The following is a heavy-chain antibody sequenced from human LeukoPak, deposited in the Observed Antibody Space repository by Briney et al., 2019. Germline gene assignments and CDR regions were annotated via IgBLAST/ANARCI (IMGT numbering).Heavy chain of an antibody. CDR2: ISGSGDST. D-gene: IGHD1-14*01. J-gene: IGHJ4*02. V-gene: IGHV3-23*01. CDR3: AFNHLFDY. CDR1: AFTFSRYA. Sequence: GGSLRLSCAASAFTFSRYATSWVRQAPGKGLEWVSAISGSGDSTYYADSVKGRFTISRDNSKNTLYLQMNSLRAEDTAVYYCAFNHLFDYWGQGTLVTVSS.